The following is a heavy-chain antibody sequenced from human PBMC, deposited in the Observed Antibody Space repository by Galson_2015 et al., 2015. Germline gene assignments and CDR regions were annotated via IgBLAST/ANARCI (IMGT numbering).Heavy chain of an antibody. V-gene: IGHV5-51*01. CDR3: ARLGPVAGTEGPNYYYYYYMDV. Sequence: QSGAEVKKPGESLKISCKGSGYSFPSYWIGWVRQMPGKGLEWMGIIYPGDSDTRYSPSFQGQVTISADKSISTAYLQWSSLKASDTAMYYCARLGPVAGTEGPNYYYYYYMDVWGKGTTVTVSS. CDR1: GYSFPSYW. J-gene: IGHJ6*03. D-gene: IGHD6-19*01. CDR2: IYPGDSDT.